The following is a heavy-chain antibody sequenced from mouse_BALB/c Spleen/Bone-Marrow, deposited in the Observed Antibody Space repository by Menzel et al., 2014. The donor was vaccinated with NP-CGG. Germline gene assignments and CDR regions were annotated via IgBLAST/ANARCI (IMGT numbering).Heavy chain of an antibody. Sequence: SGVELVKPGASVKLSCKASGNTFTSYDINWVRQRPEQGLEWIGWIFPGDSTTKYNEKFKGKATLSTDKSSSTVHMQLSRLTSEDSAVYFCVRSRLRYWCFDGWGAATPVTISS. CDR1: GNTFTSYD. D-gene: IGHD1-1*01. CDR3: VRSRLRYWCFDG. CDR2: IFPGDSTT. J-gene: IGHJ1*01. V-gene: IGHV1S56*01.